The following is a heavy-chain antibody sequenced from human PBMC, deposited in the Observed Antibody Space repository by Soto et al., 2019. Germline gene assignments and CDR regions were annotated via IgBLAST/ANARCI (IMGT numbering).Heavy chain of an antibody. CDR3: AGGVGGGRQTTFFLDY. Sequence: QVQLVQSGAEVKKPGASVKVSCKASGYTFTSYGISWVRQAPGQGLEWMGWISAYNGNTNYAQKLQGRVTMTTDTYTSTGYMELRSLRTDDTAGDYCAGGVGGGRQTTFFLDYWGQGTLVTGSS. CDR2: ISAYNGNT. D-gene: IGHD4-4*01. V-gene: IGHV1-18*01. J-gene: IGHJ4*02. CDR1: GYTFTSYG.